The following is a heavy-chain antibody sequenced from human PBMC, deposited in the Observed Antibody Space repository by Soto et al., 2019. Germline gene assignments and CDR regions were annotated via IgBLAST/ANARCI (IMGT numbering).Heavy chain of an antibody. CDR3: ARSDYDTSGYTDY. V-gene: IGHV3-11*01. Sequence: QVHLMESGGGLVKPGGSLRLSRAASGFAFSAYYMSWIRQAPGKGLEWLSYISESGTTIYYADSVKGRFTISRDKAKNYLYLQMTSLRVEDTAVYFCARSDYDTSGYTDYWGQGTLVTFSS. D-gene: IGHD3-22*01. CDR1: GFAFSAYY. J-gene: IGHJ4*02. CDR2: ISESGTTI.